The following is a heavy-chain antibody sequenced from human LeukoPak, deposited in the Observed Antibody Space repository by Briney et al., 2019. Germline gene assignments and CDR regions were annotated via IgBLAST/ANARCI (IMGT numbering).Heavy chain of an antibody. V-gene: IGHV3-74*01. J-gene: IGHJ6*03. CDR1: GFTFSSYW. CDR2: INSDGSST. Sequence: PGGSLRLSCAASGFTFSSYWMHWVRQAPGKGLVWVSRINSDGSSTSYADSVKGRFTISRDNAKNTLYLQMNSLRAEDMAVYYCAREVVVPAAISRLYYYYMDVWGKGTTVTVSS. CDR3: AREVVVPAAISRLYYYYMDV. D-gene: IGHD2-2*01.